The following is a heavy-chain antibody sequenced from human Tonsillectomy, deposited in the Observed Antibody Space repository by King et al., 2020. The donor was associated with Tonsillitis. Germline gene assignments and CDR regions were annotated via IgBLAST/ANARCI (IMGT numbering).Heavy chain of an antibody. D-gene: IGHD4-23*01. CDR1: GYTFTSYW. CDR3: ARQRASGGKSEGGYDY. Sequence: VQLVESGAEVKKPGESLKISCQGSGYTFTSYWIGWVRQMPGKRLEWMGIIYPGDSDTRYSPSFQGQVTISADESISTAYLQWSSLKASDTAMYYCARQRASGGKSEGGYDYWGQGTLVTVSS. J-gene: IGHJ4*02. CDR2: IYPGDSDT. V-gene: IGHV5-51*01.